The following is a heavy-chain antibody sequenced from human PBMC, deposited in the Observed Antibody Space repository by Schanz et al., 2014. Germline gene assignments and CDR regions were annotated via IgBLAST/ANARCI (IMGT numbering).Heavy chain of an antibody. CDR2: IWYDGNRK. Sequence: QVQMVESGGGVVQPGGSLRLSCVASGFTFSRYGMHWVRQAPGKGLEWAAFIWYDGNRKYYRDSVKGRFTISRDNSKSTLYLQIDSLRVDDTGVYYCXKLSHGDYGGSLGEYYFFVWGQGTTVPVSS. J-gene: IGHJ6*02. V-gene: IGHV3-30*02. D-gene: IGHD4-17*01. CDR3: XKLSHGDYGGSLGEYYFFV. CDR1: GFTFSRYG.